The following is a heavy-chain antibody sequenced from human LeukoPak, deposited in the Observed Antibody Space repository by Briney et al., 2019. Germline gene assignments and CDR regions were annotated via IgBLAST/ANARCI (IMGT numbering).Heavy chain of an antibody. Sequence: PSETLSLTCGVSGGSVSSTNWWSWLRQPPGKGLEWIGEVHLDGRTNFTPSLRSLLTMSVNLSENHVSLMMTAVTAAAAAVYCGAREGGFNRPLDSSGQGTLVTVSS. CDR1: GGSVSSTNW. CDR2: VHLDGRT. J-gene: IGHJ5*01. CDR3: AREGGFNRPLDS. D-gene: IGHD1-14*01. V-gene: IGHV4-4*01.